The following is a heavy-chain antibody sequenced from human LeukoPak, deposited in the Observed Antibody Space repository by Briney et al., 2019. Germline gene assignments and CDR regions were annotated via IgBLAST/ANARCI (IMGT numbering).Heavy chain of an antibody. CDR1: GFTVSSNY. J-gene: IGHJ3*02. V-gene: IGHV3-23*01. CDR2: ISGSGGST. D-gene: IGHD3-16*02. Sequence: QTGGSLRLSCAASGFTVSSNYMSWVRQAPGKGLEWVSAISGSGGSTYYADSVKGRFTISRDNSKNTLYLQMNSLRAEDMAVYYCAKDHHDYVWGSYRYTGQKSDAFDIWGQGTMVTVSS. CDR3: AKDHHDYVWGSYRYTGQKSDAFDI.